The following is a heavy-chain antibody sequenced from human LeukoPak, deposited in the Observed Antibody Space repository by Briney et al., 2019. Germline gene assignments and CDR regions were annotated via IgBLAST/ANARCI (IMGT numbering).Heavy chain of an antibody. CDR1: GGSISSSSYY. V-gene: IGHV4-39*01. D-gene: IGHD5-12*01. CDR3: ARGPRGLFDY. CDR2: IYYSGST. J-gene: IGHJ4*02. Sequence: SETLSLTCTVSGGSISSSSYYWGWIRQPPGKGLEWIGSIYYSGSTYYNPSLKSRVTISVDTSKNQFSLKLSSVTAADTAVYYCARGPRGLFDYWGQGTLVTVSS.